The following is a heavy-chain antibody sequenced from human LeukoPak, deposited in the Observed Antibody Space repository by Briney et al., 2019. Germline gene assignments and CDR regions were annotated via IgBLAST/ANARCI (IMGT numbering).Heavy chain of an antibody. Sequence: GRSLRLSCAASGFTFSSYGMHWVRQAPGKGLEWVAVIWYDGSNEYYADSVKGRFIISRDNSKNTLYLQMNSLRAEDTAVYYCARGLNWNYVRHLDYWGQGTLVTVSS. J-gene: IGHJ4*02. D-gene: IGHD1-7*01. V-gene: IGHV3-33*01. CDR2: IWYDGSNE. CDR1: GFTFSSYG. CDR3: ARGLNWNYVRHLDY.